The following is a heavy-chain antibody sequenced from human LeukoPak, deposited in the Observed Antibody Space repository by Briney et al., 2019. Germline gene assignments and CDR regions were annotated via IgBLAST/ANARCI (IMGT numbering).Heavy chain of an antibody. CDR3: AKSPYGDFGYYFDS. CDR1: GFTFSTYS. J-gene: IGHJ4*02. CDR2: INSRSSAI. D-gene: IGHD4-17*01. V-gene: IGHV3-48*02. Sequence: GGSLRLSCAASGFTFSTYSMNWVRQAPGKGLEWVSYINSRSSAIYYADSVKGRFTFSRDNVKNSLYPQMNSLRDEDTAVYYCAKSPYGDFGYYFDSWGQGTLVTVSS.